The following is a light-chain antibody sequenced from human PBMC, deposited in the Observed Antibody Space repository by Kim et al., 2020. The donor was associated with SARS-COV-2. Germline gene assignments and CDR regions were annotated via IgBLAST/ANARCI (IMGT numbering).Light chain of an antibody. Sequence: QSITISCTASSSDVGGYNYVSWYQQHPGKAPKLMIYDVSNRPSGVSNRFSGSKSGNAASLTISGLQAEDEADYYCSSYTSSSTLVVFGGGTQLTVL. CDR3: SSYTSSSTLVV. CDR1: SSDVGGYNY. J-gene: IGLJ2*01. V-gene: IGLV2-14*03. CDR2: DVS.